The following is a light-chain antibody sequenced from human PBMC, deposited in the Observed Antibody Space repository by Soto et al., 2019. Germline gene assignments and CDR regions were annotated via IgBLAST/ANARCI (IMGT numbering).Light chain of an antibody. V-gene: IGKV3-11*01. Sequence: EIVLTQAPATLSLSPGERATLSCSASQSVSSYLARYQQKPCQAPTLLIHDASNSATGIPDRFSGSGSGTDFALTISSLEPEDFAVYYCQHRGHWPRTYGQGNKSEIK. CDR3: QHRGHWPRT. CDR1: QSVSSY. J-gene: IGKJ2*01. CDR2: DAS.